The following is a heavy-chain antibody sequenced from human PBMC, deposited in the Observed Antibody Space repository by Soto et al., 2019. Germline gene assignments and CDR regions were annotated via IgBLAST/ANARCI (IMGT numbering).Heavy chain of an antibody. CDR3: ARSPFQFYSGSYPYLFDV. J-gene: IGHJ1*01. CDR1: GDTFSNYA. Sequence: GASVKVSCKASGDTFSNYALHWVRQAPGQRLEWMGWINAGNGNTKYSQKFQGRVTVTRDTSANTAYMELSSLRSEDTAVYYCARSPFQFYSGSYPYLFDVWGQRSLVPVSS. D-gene: IGHD1-26*01. V-gene: IGHV1-3*01. CDR2: INAGNGNT.